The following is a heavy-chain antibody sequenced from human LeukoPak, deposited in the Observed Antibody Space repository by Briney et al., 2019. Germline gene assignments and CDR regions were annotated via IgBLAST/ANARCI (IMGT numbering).Heavy chain of an antibody. Sequence: PGGSLRLSCAASGFTFSSYAMHWVRQAPGKGLEWVAVISYDGSNKYYADSVKSRFTISRDNSKNTLYLQMNSLRAEDTAVYYCAKDRLGYDSSGPFDYWGQGTLVTVSS. V-gene: IGHV3-30-3*01. J-gene: IGHJ4*02. CDR1: GFTFSSYA. D-gene: IGHD3-22*01. CDR3: AKDRLGYDSSGPFDY. CDR2: ISYDGSNK.